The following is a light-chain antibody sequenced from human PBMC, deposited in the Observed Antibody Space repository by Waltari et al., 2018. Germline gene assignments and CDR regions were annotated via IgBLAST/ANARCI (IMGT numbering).Light chain of an antibody. J-gene: IGKJ3*01. CDR3: QHRDHWPPDAT. V-gene: IGKV3D-20*02. Sequence: DIVLTHSPGTLSLSPGERPTLSCRASRSVSNTYLAWYQQKPGQAPRLLIYGTSTRATGIPARFSGSGSGTDFTLTISSLEAEDFAVYYCQHRDHWPPDATFGPGTKVDI. CDR2: GTS. CDR1: RSVSNTY.